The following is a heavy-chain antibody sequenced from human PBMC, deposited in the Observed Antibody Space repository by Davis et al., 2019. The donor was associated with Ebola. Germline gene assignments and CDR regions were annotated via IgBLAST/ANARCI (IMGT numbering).Heavy chain of an antibody. J-gene: IGHJ3*02. Sequence: MPSETLSLTCTVSGGSISSGDYYWSWIRQPPGKGLEWIGYIYYSGSTYYNPSLKSRVTISVDTSKNQFSLKLSSVTAADTAVYYCARAMIVVENDAFDIWGQGTMVTVSS. CDR3: ARAMIVVENDAFDI. V-gene: IGHV4-30-4*01. CDR2: IYYSGST. D-gene: IGHD3-22*01. CDR1: GGSISSGDYY.